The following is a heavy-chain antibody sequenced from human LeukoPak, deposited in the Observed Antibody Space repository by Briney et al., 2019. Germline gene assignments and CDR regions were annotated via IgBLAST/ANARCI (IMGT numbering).Heavy chain of an antibody. CDR3: ARKATTGPTKAAFDI. CDR2: IYYSGSI. CDR1: GYSIGSSNY. D-gene: IGHD4-17*01. J-gene: IGHJ3*02. Sequence: SDTLSLTCAVSGYSIGSSNYWAWLRQPPGKGLEWIGHIYYSGSIYYNPSLKSRVTMSVDTSKNQFSLKLSSVTAVDTAVYYCARKATTGPTKAAFDIWGQGTMVTVSS. V-gene: IGHV4-28*05.